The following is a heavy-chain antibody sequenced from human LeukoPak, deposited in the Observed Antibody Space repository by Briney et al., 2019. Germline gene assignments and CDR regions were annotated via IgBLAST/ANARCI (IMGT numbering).Heavy chain of an antibody. J-gene: IGHJ3*02. CDR1: GFTFSSYG. CDR3: AKRESPWNAFDI. D-gene: IGHD5-12*01. Sequence: GGSLRLSCAASGFTFSSYGMHWVRQAPGKGLEWVAVISYDGSNKYYADSVKGRFTISRDNSKNTLYLQMNSLRAEDTAVYYCAKRESPWNAFDIWGQGTMVTVSS. CDR2: ISYDGSNK. V-gene: IGHV3-30*18.